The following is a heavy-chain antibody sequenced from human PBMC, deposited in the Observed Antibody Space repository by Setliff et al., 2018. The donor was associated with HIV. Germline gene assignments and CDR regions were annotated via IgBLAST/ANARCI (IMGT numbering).Heavy chain of an antibody. Sequence: ASVKVSCKASGYTFTNSFMHWVRQAPGQGLEWMGIINPSDGAPTYAGNFQDRVTMTSDTSTSTVYMELSSLGSEYTAIYYCAREYHVGTEGRRLANYFDYWGQGTLVSVSS. CDR1: GYTFTNSF. J-gene: IGHJ4*02. V-gene: IGHV1-46*01. CDR2: INPSDGAP. D-gene: IGHD6-19*01. CDR3: AREYHVGTEGRRLANYFDY.